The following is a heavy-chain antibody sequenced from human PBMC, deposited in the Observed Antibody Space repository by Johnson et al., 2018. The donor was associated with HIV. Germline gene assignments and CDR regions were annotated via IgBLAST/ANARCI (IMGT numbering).Heavy chain of an antibody. CDR1: GFTFSSYG. J-gene: IGHJ3*02. Sequence: VQLVESGGGVVQPGRSLRLSCAASGFTFSSYGMHWVRQAPGKGLEWVAVISYDGSNKYYADSVKGRFTISRDNSKNTLYLQMNSLRAEDTAVYYCARDRGGYYYDSSGADAFDIWGQGTMVTVSS. V-gene: IGHV3-30*03. D-gene: IGHD3-22*01. CDR3: ARDRGGYYYDSSGADAFDI. CDR2: ISYDGSNK.